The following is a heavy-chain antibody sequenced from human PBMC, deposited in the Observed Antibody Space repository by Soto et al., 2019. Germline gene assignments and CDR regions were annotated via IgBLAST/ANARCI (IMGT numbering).Heavy chain of an antibody. CDR3: ASDTLAAGFDY. V-gene: IGHV3-74*01. CDR1: GFTFRTYW. CDR2: INSVGSIA. Sequence: EVQLVESGRGLVQPGGSLRLSCAASGFTFRTYWMHWVRQAPGKGPVWVSRINSVGSIANYADSVKGRFTVSRDNAKNTLYLQMNSLRVEDTAVYYCASDTLAAGFDYGGQGTLVTVSS. J-gene: IGHJ4*02. D-gene: IGHD6-13*01.